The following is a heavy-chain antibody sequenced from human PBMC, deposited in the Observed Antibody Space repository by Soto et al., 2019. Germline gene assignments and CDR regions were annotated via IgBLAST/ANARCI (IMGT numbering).Heavy chain of an antibody. CDR1: GFTFTNSS. Sequence: EVQLVESGGGLVTPGGSLRLSCAASGFTFTNSSMHWDRQAPGKGLEWVSSIDPSSKYIYYAYSLRGRFTISRDNAKNSLYLQVYSLRAEDSAVYFCATGKYVLDYCGQGTLVTVSS. J-gene: IGHJ4*02. D-gene: IGHD3-10*02. V-gene: IGHV3-21*01. CDR3: ATGKYVLDY. CDR2: IDPSSKYI.